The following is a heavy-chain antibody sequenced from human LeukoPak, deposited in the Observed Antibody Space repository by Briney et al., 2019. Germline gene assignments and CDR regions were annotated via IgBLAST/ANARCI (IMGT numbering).Heavy chain of an antibody. V-gene: IGHV1-18*01. CDR3: ARDGIVVVTAGHYYYGMDV. Sequence: ASVKVSCKASGYTFTSYGISWVRQPPGQGLEWMGWISSYNGNTNYAQKFQGRVTMTTDTSTSTAYMELRSLRSDDTAVYYCARDGIVVVTAGHYYYGMDVWGQGTTVTVSS. J-gene: IGHJ6*02. CDR1: GYTFTSYG. D-gene: IGHD2-21*02. CDR2: ISSYNGNT.